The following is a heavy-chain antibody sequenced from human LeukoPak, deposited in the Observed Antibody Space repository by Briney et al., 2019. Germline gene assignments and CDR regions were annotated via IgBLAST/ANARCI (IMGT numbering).Heavy chain of an antibody. J-gene: IGHJ4*02. V-gene: IGHV4-61*02. CDR3: ARGISGEFDY. Sequence: SQTLSLTCTVSGVSISSGRYYWSWIRQPAGKGLEWIGRIYTSGSTNYNPSLKSRVTISVDTSKNQFPLKLSSVTAADTAVYYCARGISGEFDYWGQGTLVTVSS. D-gene: IGHD6-19*01. CDR1: GVSISSGRYY. CDR2: IYTSGST.